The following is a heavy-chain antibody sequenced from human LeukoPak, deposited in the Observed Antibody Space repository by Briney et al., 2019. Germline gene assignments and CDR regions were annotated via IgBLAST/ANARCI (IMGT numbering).Heavy chain of an antibody. CDR1: GFTVSNNY. CDR3: ARRTYSGSYYWFDY. Sequence: GGSLRLTCAASGFTVSNNYMSWVRQAPGKGLEWVAVIWYDGSNKYYADSVKGRFTISRDNSKNTLYLQMNSLRAEDTAVYYCARRTYSGSYYWFDYWGQGTLVTVSS. D-gene: IGHD1-26*01. V-gene: IGHV3-33*08. J-gene: IGHJ4*02. CDR2: IWYDGSNK.